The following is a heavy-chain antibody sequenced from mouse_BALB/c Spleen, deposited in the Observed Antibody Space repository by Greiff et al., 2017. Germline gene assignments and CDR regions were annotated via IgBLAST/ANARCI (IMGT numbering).Heavy chain of an antibody. CDR1: GYSITSDYA. Sequence: EVKLMESGPGLVKPSQSLSLTCTVTGYSITSDYAWNWIRQFPGNKLEWMGYISYSGSTSYNPSLKSRISITRDTSKNQFFLQLYSVTTEDTATYYCARSYYRYENYAMDYWGQGTSVTVSS. V-gene: IGHV3-2*02. CDR2: ISYSGST. D-gene: IGHD2-14*01. J-gene: IGHJ4*01. CDR3: ARSYYRYENYAMDY.